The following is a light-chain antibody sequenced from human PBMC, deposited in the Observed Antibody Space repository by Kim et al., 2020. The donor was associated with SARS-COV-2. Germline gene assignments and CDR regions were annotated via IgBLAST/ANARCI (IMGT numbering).Light chain of an antibody. CDR1: QNVGRNY. V-gene: IGKV3-20*01. Sequence: EIVLTQSPGTLSLSPGERATLSCRASQNVGRNYIAWYQQKPGQTPRLVIYDASSRATGIPDRVSGSGSGTDFTLSISGLEAEDFAVYYCNQYATSPIAFGQGTRLEIK. CDR3: NQYATSPIA. CDR2: DAS. J-gene: IGKJ5*01.